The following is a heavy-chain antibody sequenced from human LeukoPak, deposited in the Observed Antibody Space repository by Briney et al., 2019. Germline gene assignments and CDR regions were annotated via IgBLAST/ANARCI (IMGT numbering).Heavy chain of an antibody. J-gene: IGHJ4*02. D-gene: IGHD6-19*01. Sequence: GGSLRLSCAASGFTFSSYAMSWVRQAPGEGLEWVSAISGSGGSTYYADSVKGRFTISRDNSKNTLYLQMNSLRAEDTAVYYCAKTQDSGIAVAGVDYWGQGTLVTVSS. V-gene: IGHV3-23*01. CDR1: GFTFSSYA. CDR3: AKTQDSGIAVAGVDY. CDR2: ISGSGGST.